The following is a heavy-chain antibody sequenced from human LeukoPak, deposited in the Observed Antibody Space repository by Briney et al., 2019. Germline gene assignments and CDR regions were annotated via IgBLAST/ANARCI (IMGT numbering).Heavy chain of an antibody. CDR2: IYYSGST. V-gene: IGHV4-39*01. CDR1: GGSISSSSYY. CDR3: ARQESSNYFDY. J-gene: IGHJ4*02. Sequence: KPSETLSLTCTVSGGSISSSSYYWGWIRQPPGKGLEWIGSIYYSGSTYYNPSLKSRVTISVDTSKNQFSLKLSSVTAADTAVYYCARQESSNYFDYWGQGTLVTVSS.